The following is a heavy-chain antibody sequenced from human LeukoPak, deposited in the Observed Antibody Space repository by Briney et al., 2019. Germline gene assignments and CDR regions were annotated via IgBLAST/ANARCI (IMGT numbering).Heavy chain of an antibody. CDR1: GGSISSSSYY. J-gene: IGHJ3*02. V-gene: IGHV4-39*01. CDR3: ARLVRGRGSYLAFDI. D-gene: IGHD1-26*01. CDR2: IYYSGST. Sequence: SETLSLTCTVSGGSISSSSYYWGWIRQPPGKGLEWIGSIYYSGSTYYNPSLKSRVTISVDTSKNQFSLKLSSVTAADTAVYYCARLVRGRGSYLAFDIWGRGTMVTVSS.